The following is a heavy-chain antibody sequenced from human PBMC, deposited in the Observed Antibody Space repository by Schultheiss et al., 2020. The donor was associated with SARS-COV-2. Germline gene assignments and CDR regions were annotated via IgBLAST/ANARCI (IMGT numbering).Heavy chain of an antibody. CDR2: INANSGGT. V-gene: IGHV1-2*06. J-gene: IGHJ5*02. CDR1: GYTFTGYY. Sequence: GESLKISCRASGYTFTGYYMHWVRQAPGQGLEWVGRINANSGGTDYGQKFQGRVTMTRDTSISTAYMELSRLRSEDTAVYFCARTEVLDYSSSWYGWFDPWGQGILVTVSS. D-gene: IGHD6-13*01. CDR3: ARTEVLDYSSSWYGWFDP.